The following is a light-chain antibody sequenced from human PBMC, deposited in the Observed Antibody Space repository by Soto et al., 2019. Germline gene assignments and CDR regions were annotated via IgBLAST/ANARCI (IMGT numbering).Light chain of an antibody. CDR3: CSYAGSFTWV. CDR2: DVT. CDR1: SSDLGGYNY. Sequence: QSALTQPRSVSGSPGQSVTISCSGTSSDLGGYNYVSWYQHHPGKAPKLMIYDVTLRPSGVPDRFSGSKSGNTASLTISGLQAEDEADYYCCSYAGSFTWVFGGWTKVTAL. J-gene: IGLJ3*02. V-gene: IGLV2-11*01.